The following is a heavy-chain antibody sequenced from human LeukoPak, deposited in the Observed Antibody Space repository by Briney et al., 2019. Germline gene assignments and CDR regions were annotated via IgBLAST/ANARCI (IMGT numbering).Heavy chain of an antibody. D-gene: IGHD4-17*01. Sequence: PSETLPLTCTVSGGSISSGGYYWSWIRQPPGKGLEWIGYIYHSGSTYYNPSLKSRVTISVDRSKNQFSLKLSSVTAADTAVYYCARDITVTTNAFDIWGQGTMVTVSS. J-gene: IGHJ3*02. V-gene: IGHV4-30-2*01. CDR1: GGSISSGGYY. CDR2: IYHSGST. CDR3: ARDITVTTNAFDI.